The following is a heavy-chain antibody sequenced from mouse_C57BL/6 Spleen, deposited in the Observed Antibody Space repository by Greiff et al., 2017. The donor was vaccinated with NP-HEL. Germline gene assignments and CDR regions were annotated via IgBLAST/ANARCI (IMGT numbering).Heavy chain of an antibody. CDR3: ARRDYGNYYFDY. V-gene: IGHV1-80*01. D-gene: IGHD2-1*01. J-gene: IGHJ2*01. Sequence: QVQLKESGAELVKPGASVKISCKASGYAFSSYWMNWVKQRPGKGLEWIGQIYPGDGDTNYNGKFKGKATLTADKSSSTAYMQLSSLTSEDSAVYFCARRDYGNYYFDYWGQGTTLTVSS. CDR1: GYAFSSYW. CDR2: IYPGDGDT.